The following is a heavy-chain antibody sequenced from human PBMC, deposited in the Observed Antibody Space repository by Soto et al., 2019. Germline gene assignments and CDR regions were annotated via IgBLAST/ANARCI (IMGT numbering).Heavy chain of an antibody. D-gene: IGHD4-17*01. V-gene: IGHV3-73*01. CDR1: GFTFSGSA. CDR2: IRSKANNYAT. Sequence: EVQLVESGGGLVQPGESLKLSCAVSGFTFSGSAMHWVRQASGKGLEWVGRIRSKANNYATAYAASVKGRFTISRDDSKNTAYLQMNSLKIEDTAVYYCTRGYGDYVRDYWGQGTVVTVSS. CDR3: TRGYGDYVRDY. J-gene: IGHJ4*02.